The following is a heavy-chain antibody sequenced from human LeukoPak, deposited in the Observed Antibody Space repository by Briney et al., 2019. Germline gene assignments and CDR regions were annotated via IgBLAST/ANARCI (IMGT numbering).Heavy chain of an antibody. J-gene: IGHJ3*02. CDR3: ARQTGDDAFDI. D-gene: IGHD7-27*01. CDR1: GFTFSDYY. CDR2: ISSSGTTI. Sequence: GGSLRLSCAASGFTFSDYYMSWIRQALGKGLEWVSYISSSGTTIYYADSVKGRFTISRDNAKNSLYLQMNSLRAEDTAVYYCARQTGDDAFDIWGQGTMVTVSS. V-gene: IGHV3-11*01.